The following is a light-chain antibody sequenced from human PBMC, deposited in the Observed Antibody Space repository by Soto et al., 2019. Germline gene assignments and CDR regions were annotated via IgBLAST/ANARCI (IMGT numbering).Light chain of an antibody. CDR2: DAS. V-gene: IGKV3-20*01. CDR1: QNVNSDY. CDR3: EQYGSSPLS. J-gene: IGKJ3*01. Sequence: EIVLTQSPGTLSLSPGERATLSCRASQNVNSDYLAWYQQKPGQAPRLLISDASNRAAGIPDRFSGSGSGTDFTLTISRLQPEDSAVYFCEQYGSSPLSLGPGTKVDIK.